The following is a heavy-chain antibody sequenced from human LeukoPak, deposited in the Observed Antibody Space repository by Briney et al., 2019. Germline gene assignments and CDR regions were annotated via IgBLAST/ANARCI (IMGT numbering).Heavy chain of an antibody. J-gene: IGHJ1*01. CDR3: AHATPDYYDSSGYFQH. CDR2: IYYSGST. CDR1: GGSISSSSYY. Sequence: SETLSLTCTVSGGSISSSSYYWGWIRQPPGKGLEWIGSIYYSGSTYYNPSLKSRVTISVDTSKNQLSLKMSSMTAADTAVYYCAHATPDYYDSSGYFQHWGQGTQVSVSS. V-gene: IGHV4-39*07. D-gene: IGHD3-22*01.